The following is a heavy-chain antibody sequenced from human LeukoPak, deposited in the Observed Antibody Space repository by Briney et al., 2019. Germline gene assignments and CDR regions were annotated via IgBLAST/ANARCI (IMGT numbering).Heavy chain of an antibody. V-gene: IGHV4-39*02. J-gene: IGHJ4*02. Sequence: SETLSLTCTVSGGSISSSSYYWGWIRQPPGKGLEWIGSIYYSGSTYYNPSLKSRVTISLDPSTNHFPLNLTSVPAADTPVYYCAMRGGYDPTHDYWGPGTLVTVSS. D-gene: IGHD5-12*01. CDR2: IYYSGST. CDR3: AMRGGYDPTHDY. CDR1: GGSISSSSYY.